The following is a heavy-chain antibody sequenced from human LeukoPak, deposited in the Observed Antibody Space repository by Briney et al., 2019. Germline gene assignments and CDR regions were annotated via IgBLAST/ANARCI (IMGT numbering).Heavy chain of an antibody. CDR3: VRGDYGGNPDY. Sequence: ASVKVSCKASGYTFTNYGINWVRQAPGQGLEWMGWISGYNGNTNYAQKLQGRVTMTTDTSTTTAYMELRSLRSDDTAMYYCVRGDYGGNPDYWGQGTLVTVSS. D-gene: IGHD4-23*01. CDR1: GYTFTNYG. V-gene: IGHV1-18*01. J-gene: IGHJ4*02. CDR2: ISGYNGNT.